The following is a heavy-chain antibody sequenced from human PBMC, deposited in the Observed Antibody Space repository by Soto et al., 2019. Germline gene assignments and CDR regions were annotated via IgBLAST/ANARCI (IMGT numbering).Heavy chain of an antibody. CDR1: GFTVSNNY. CDR3: GTQRGGGGY. V-gene: IGHV3-53*01. D-gene: IGHD6-25*01. Sequence: EVQLVESGGGLIQPGGSLRLSCAVSGFTVSNNYMSWVRQAPGKGLEGVSVIYSGGYTAYGDSVKGRFTISRDNSKNTLYLKIKSLGRQAAAVFSCGTQRGGGGYWGQGTLVTVSS. CDR2: IYSGGYT. J-gene: IGHJ4*02.